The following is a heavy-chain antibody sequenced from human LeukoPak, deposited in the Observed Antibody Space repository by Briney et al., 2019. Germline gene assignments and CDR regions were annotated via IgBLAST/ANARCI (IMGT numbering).Heavy chain of an antibody. CDR3: AREGPRSGWSRVAFDI. J-gene: IGHJ3*02. Sequence: SETLSLTCTVSGGSISSGDYYWSWIRQPPGKGLEWIGYIYYSGSTYYNPSLKSRVTISVDTSKNQFSLELSSVTAADTAVYYCAREGPRSGWSRVAFDIWGQGTMVTVSS. CDR1: GGSISSGDYY. CDR2: IYYSGST. D-gene: IGHD6-19*01. V-gene: IGHV4-30-4*01.